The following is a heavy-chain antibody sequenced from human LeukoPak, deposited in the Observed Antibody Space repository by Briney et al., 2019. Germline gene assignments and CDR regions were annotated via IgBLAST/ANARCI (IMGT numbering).Heavy chain of an antibody. CDR1: GSTFSSYS. CDR3: AGGIASSDY. V-gene: IGHV3-21*01. CDR2: IISSSTYI. Sequence: GPLRLPCAASGSTFSSYSMNWVRQAPGKGLEWVSSIISSSTYINSADSVKDRFNISRDHANNSVYLQRDRLRAEDTAVYYCAGGIASSDYWGEGTLVTVSS. D-gene: IGHD1-26*01. J-gene: IGHJ4*02.